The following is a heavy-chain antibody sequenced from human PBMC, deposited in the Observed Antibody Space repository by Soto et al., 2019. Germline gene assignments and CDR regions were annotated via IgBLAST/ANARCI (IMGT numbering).Heavy chain of an antibody. CDR3: AREMKQLVQEGFLQH. D-gene: IGHD6-13*01. CDR2: ISTGSSYI. CDR1: GFTFSSYT. V-gene: IGHV3-21*01. Sequence: GGTLRLSCAASGFTFSSYTMHWVRQAPGKGLEWVSSISTGSSYIYYADSLKGRFTISRDNAGNSLYLQMNSLRAEDTAVYYCAREMKQLVQEGFLQHWGQGTLVTVSS. J-gene: IGHJ1*01.